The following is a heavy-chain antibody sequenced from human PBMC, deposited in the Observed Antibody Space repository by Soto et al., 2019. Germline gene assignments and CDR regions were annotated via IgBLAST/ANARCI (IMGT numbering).Heavy chain of an antibody. CDR1: GFTFSDHG. CDR3: AKDRTIASRNFDS. D-gene: IGHD6-6*01. J-gene: IGHJ4*02. V-gene: IGHV3-23*01. Sequence: PGGSLRLSCTASGFTFSDHGMHWVRQAPGKGLEWVSSISGSAGSTFYADSVKGRFTISRDNSMHTLYLQMNSLRAEDTAVYYCAKDRTIASRNFDSWGQGALVTVSS. CDR2: ISGSAGST.